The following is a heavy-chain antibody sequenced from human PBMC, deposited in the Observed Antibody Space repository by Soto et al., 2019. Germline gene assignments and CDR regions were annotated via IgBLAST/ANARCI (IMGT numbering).Heavy chain of an antibody. CDR2: IYWDDDK. CDR1: GFSLSTSGVG. V-gene: IGHV2-5*02. D-gene: IGHD4-4*01. Sequence: SGPTLVNPTQTLTLTCTFSGFSLSTSGVGVGWIRQPPGKALEWLALIYWDDDKRYSPSLKSRLTITKDTSKNQVVLTMTNMDPVDTATYYCAHSGNYILGPPYYYYYMDVWGKGTTVTVSS. CDR3: AHSGNYILGPPYYYYYMDV. J-gene: IGHJ6*03.